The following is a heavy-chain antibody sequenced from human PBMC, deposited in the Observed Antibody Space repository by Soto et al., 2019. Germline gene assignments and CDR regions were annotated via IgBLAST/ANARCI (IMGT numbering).Heavy chain of an antibody. CDR2: ISAYNGNT. CDR3: ARDLSPYYDFWSGYPGSLSY. J-gene: IGHJ4*02. D-gene: IGHD3-3*01. Sequence: WASVKVSCKASGYTFTSYGISWVRQAPGQGLEWMGWISAYNGNTNYAQKLQGRVTMTTDTSTSTAYMELRSLRSDDTAVYYCARDLSPYYDFWSGYPGSLSYWGQGNLVTVSS. V-gene: IGHV1-18*01. CDR1: GYTFTSYG.